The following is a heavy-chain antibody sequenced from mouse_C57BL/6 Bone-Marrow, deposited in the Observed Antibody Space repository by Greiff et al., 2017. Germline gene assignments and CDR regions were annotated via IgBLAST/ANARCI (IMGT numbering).Heavy chain of an antibody. J-gene: IGHJ2*01. CDR3: ANGDYFDY. CDR1: GYPFTSYW. V-gene: IGHV1-53*01. CDR2: INPSNGGT. Sequence: VQLQQPGTELVKPGASVKLSCQASGYPFTSYWMHWVKQRPGQGLAWIGNINPSNGGTNYTEQFKSKATLTVEKSSSTSYMQLSSLTSEGSAVYYCANGDYFDYWGQGTTLTVSA. D-gene: IGHD1-1*02.